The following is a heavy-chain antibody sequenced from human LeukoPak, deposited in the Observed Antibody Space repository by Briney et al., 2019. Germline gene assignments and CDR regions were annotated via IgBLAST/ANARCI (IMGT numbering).Heavy chain of an antibody. D-gene: IGHD3-10*01. J-gene: IGHJ5*02. CDR2: IANDGKTT. V-gene: IGHV3-30*18. Sequence: GGSLRLSCAASGFTFSSYAMYWVRQAPGKGLEWVAVIANDGKTTYYADSVKGRFTISRDNSKNTLYLQMNSLRAEDTAVYYCTKEGLPSGSSWSAWFDPWGQGTLVTVSS. CDR3: TKEGLPSGSSWSAWFDP. CDR1: GFTFSSYA.